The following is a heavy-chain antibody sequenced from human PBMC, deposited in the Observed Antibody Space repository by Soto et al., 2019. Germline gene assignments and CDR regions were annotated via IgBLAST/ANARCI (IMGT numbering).Heavy chain of an antibody. CDR3: ARLGYYDSSGYLTDYYYYGMDV. CDR1: GYSFTSYW. Sequence: GESLKISCKGSGYSFTSYWIGWVRQMPGKGLKRMRIIYPGDSDTRYSPSFQGQVTISADNSISTAYLHWSSLKASDTAMYYCARLGYYDSSGYLTDYYYYGMDVWGQGTTVTVSS. J-gene: IGHJ6*02. V-gene: IGHV5-51*01. D-gene: IGHD3-22*01. CDR2: IYPGDSDT.